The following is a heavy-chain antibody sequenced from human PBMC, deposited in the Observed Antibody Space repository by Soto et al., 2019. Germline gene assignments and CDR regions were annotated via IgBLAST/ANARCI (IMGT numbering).Heavy chain of an antibody. CDR2: ISAYNGNT. CDR3: ARGGVAGTFDP. V-gene: IGHV1-18*01. J-gene: IGHJ5*02. CDR1: GYSFTNND. Sequence: GASVKVSCKASGYSFTNNDVSWVRQATGQGLEWMGWISAYNGNTGYAQKFQGRVTMTTDTSTTTAYMELSSLRSDDTAVFYCARGGVAGTFDPWGQGTLVTAPQ. D-gene: IGHD6-19*01.